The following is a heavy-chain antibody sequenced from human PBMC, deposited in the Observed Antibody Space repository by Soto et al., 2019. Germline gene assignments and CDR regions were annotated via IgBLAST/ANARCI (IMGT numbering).Heavy chain of an antibody. CDR2: MNPNSGNT. J-gene: IGHJ6*02. Sequence: QVQLVQSGAEVKKPGASVKVSCKASGYTFTSYDINWVRQATGQGLEWMGWMNPNSGNTGYAQKFQGRVTMTRNTSISTAYMELGSLRSEDTAVYYCARQSIDYDFWGGYRSIYGMDVWGQGTTVTVSS. CDR1: GYTFTSYD. D-gene: IGHD3-3*01. V-gene: IGHV1-8*01. CDR3: ARQSIDYDFWGGYRSIYGMDV.